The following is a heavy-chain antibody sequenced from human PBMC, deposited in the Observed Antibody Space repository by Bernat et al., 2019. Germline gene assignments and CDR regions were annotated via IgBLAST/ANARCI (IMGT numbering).Heavy chain of an antibody. J-gene: IGHJ4*02. D-gene: IGHD4-17*01. CDR3: ARDRGYGDYSFDY. V-gene: IGHV1-8*01. Sequence: QVQLVQSGAEVKKPGASVKVSCKASGYTFTSYDINWVRQATGQGLEWMGWMNPNSGNTNYAQKLQGRVTMTTDTSTSTAYMELRSLRSDDTAVYYCARDRGYGDYSFDYWGQGTLVTVSS. CDR2: MNPNSGNT. CDR1: GYTFTSYD.